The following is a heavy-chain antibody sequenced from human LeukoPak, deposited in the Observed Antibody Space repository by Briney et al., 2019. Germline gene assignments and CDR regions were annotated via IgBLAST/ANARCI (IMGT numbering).Heavy chain of an antibody. V-gene: IGHV3-48*04. CDR3: AELGITMIGGV. D-gene: IGHD3-10*02. J-gene: IGHJ6*04. CDR1: VFTFSTDS. Sequence: PVRSLRLSCAPSVFTFSTDSMNSGPEAPGQGLEGVSYISSSGSTIYSADYVKGRFTISRDNAKNSLYLQMNSLRAEDTAVYYCAELGITMIGGVWGKGTTVTISS. CDR2: ISSSGSTI.